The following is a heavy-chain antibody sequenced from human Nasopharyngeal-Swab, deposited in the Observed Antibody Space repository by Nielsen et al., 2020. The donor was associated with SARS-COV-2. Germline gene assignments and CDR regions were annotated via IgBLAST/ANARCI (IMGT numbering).Heavy chain of an antibody. CDR1: GFTFSSHA. CDR2: ISYDGSNK. CDR3: ARDQLGDTAMVTLDY. Sequence: SLKIPCAASGFTFSSHAMHWVRQAPGKGLEWVAVISYDGSNKYYADSVKGRFTISRDNSKNTLYLQMNSLRAEDTAVYYCARDQLGDTAMVTLDYWGQGTLVTVSS. V-gene: IGHV3-30*04. D-gene: IGHD5-18*01. J-gene: IGHJ4*02.